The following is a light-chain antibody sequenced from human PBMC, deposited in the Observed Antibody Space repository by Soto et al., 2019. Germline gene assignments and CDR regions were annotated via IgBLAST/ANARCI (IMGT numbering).Light chain of an antibody. V-gene: IGLV1-44*01. CDR2: SNN. J-gene: IGLJ1*01. Sequence: QSVLAHPPSTSGTPGQRVTISCSGSRSNIGSNTVTWYQQLPGTAPKLLIYSNNQRPSGVPDRFSGSKSGTSASLAISGLQCEDVADYYCAAWDDSLNGSYVFGSGTKVTVL. CDR1: RSNIGSNT. CDR3: AAWDDSLNGSYV.